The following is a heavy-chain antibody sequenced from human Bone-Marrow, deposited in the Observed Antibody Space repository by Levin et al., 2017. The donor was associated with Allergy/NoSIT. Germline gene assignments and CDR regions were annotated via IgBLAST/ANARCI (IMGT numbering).Heavy chain of an antibody. Sequence: GSLRPSCTVSGGSISNYYYNWVRQPPGKGLEWIGLFSYSGSTNYNPSLKSRVTISVDTSKNQFSLKLSSVTAAATAVYFCVIGAGWLPDYWGQGTLVIVSS. D-gene: IGHD5-24*01. V-gene: IGHV4-59*01. CDR1: GGSISNYY. J-gene: IGHJ4*02. CDR2: FSYSGST. CDR3: VIGAGWLPDY.